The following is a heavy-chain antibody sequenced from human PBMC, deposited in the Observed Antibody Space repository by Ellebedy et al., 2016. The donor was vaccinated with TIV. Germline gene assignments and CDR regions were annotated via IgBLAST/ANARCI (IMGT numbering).Heavy chain of an antibody. Sequence: GESLKISXAASGFTFSYYSMLWVRQAPGKGLEWVAVISHDGSNKYHAESVKGRFAISRDDSKNTLYLQMNTLRTEDTAVYFCTRGSSSRGYFDSWGQGTLVTVSS. J-gene: IGHJ4*02. D-gene: IGHD6-13*01. V-gene: IGHV3-30*09. CDR2: ISHDGSNK. CDR1: GFTFSYYS. CDR3: TRGSSSRGYFDS.